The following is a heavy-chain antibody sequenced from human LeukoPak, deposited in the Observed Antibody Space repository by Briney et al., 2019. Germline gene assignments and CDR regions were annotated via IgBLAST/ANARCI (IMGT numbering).Heavy chain of an antibody. Sequence: GGSLRLSCAASGFTFSNYAMSWVRQAPRKGLEWVSGISGSGSSTYSSDSVRGRFTISRDNSKNTLYLQMSSLRAEDTAVYYCAKSYGGNNNDAFGIWGQGTMVTVS. V-gene: IGHV3-23*01. J-gene: IGHJ3*02. CDR3: AKSYGGNNNDAFGI. D-gene: IGHD1-26*01. CDR2: ISGSGSST. CDR1: GFTFSNYA.